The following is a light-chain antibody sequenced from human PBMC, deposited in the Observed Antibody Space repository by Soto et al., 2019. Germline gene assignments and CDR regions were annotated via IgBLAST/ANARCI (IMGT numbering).Light chain of an antibody. Sequence: EIVMTQSPATLSVSPGERVTLSCRASQSVSDNLAWYQQKPGQAPRLLIYGASTRATTTPSRFSGSGSGTDSTLTIRSLQSEDWAFYFSHEPNTWPYTCGQGTNLDIK. J-gene: IGKJ2*01. CDR3: HEPNTWPYT. V-gene: IGKV3-15*01. CDR1: QSVSDN. CDR2: GAS.